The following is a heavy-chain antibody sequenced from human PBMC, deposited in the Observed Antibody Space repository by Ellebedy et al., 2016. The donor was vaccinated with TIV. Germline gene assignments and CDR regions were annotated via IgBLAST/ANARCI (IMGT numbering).Heavy chain of an antibody. CDR1: GFTFNDAW. CDR3: TIGRGYCSGGCFDP. D-gene: IGHD2-15*01. Sequence: GGSLRLSCAASGFTFNDAWMNWVRQAPGKGLEWVGRIKSKTDGETTDYAAPVKGRFTISRDDSENTLFLQMNSLKSKDTAVYHCTIGRGYCSGGCFDPWGQGTLVTVSS. CDR2: IKSKTDGETT. J-gene: IGHJ5*02. V-gene: IGHV3-15*01.